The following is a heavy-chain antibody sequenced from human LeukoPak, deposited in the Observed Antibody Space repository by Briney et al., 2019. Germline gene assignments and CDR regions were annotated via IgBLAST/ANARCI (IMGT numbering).Heavy chain of an antibody. CDR2: ISYSRST. V-gene: IGHV4-30-4*01. D-gene: IGHD3-10*01. Sequence: SETLSLTCTVSGGSISSGDYYWSWIRQPPGKGLEWIGYISYSRSTYYNPSLKSRITISMDTSKNQFSLRLSSVTAADTAVYYCARDSRLYGSGSYYSFDHWGQGTLVTVSS. J-gene: IGHJ4*02. CDR1: GGSISSGDYY. CDR3: ARDSRLYGSGSYYSFDH.